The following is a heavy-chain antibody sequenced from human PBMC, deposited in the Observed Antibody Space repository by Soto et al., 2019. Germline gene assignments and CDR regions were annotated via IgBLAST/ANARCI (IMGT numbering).Heavy chain of an antibody. V-gene: IGHV3-13*01. CDR2: IGTAGDT. CDR1: GFTFSSYD. CDR3: ARDLNDFWSGLCMDV. Sequence: EVQLVESGGGLVQPVGSLRLSCAASGFTFSSYDMHWVRQATGKGLEWVSAIGTAGDTYYPGSVKGRFTISRENAKNSLYLQMNSLRAGDTAVYYCARDLNDFWSGLCMDVWGKGTTVTVSS. J-gene: IGHJ6*04. D-gene: IGHD3-3*01.